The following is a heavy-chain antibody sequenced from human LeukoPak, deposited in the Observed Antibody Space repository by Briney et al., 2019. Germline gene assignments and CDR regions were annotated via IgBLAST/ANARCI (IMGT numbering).Heavy chain of an antibody. J-gene: IGHJ4*02. V-gene: IGHV3-48*04. CDR3: ARDEAATIDY. D-gene: IGHD2-15*01. CDR1: GFTLSSYS. CDR2: ISSSSSTI. Sequence: PGGSLRLSCAASGFTLSSYSMNWVRQAPGKGLEWVSYISSSSSTIYYADSVKGRFTISRDNAKNSLYLQMNSLRAEDTAVYYCARDEAATIDYWGQGTLVTVSS.